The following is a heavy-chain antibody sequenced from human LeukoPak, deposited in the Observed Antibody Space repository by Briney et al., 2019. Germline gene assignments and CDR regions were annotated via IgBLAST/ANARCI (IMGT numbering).Heavy chain of an antibody. CDR2: ISSSSSYI. J-gene: IGHJ5*02. Sequence: GGSLRLSCAASGFTFSSYSMNWVRQAPGKGLEWVSSISSSSSYIYYADSVKGRFTISRDNAKNSLYLQMNSLRAEDTAVYYCARGSGDISLYNWFDPWGQGTLVTVSS. V-gene: IGHV3-21*01. CDR3: ARGSGDISLYNWFDP. CDR1: GFTFSSYS. D-gene: IGHD5-12*01.